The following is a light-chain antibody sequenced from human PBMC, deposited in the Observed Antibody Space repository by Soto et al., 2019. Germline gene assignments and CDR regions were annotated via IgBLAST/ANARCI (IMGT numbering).Light chain of an antibody. CDR3: QQSYGTPPT. V-gene: IGKV1-39*01. J-gene: IGKJ2*01. CDR1: ENIRDF. Sequence: DIQMTQSPSSLSASVGDRVTISCRASENIRDFLNWYQQKPGRATKLLMFEASTLQSGVPSRFSGGGSGTDFTLTISSLQPEDFATYFCQQSYGTPPTFGQGTKLEIK. CDR2: EAS.